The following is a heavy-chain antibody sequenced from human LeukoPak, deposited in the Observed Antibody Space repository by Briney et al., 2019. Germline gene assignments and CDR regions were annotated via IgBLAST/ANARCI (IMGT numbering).Heavy chain of an antibody. CDR3: ARRAYSASYFLGY. Sequence: SETLSLTCAVYGGSFSGSYWSWIRQPPGKGLEWIGEINHSGSTNYNPSLKSRDTISVDTSKNQFSLKLSSVTAADTAVYYCARRAYSASYFLGYWGQGTLVTVSS. CDR2: INHSGST. J-gene: IGHJ4*02. CDR1: GGSFSGSY. V-gene: IGHV4-34*01. D-gene: IGHD1-26*01.